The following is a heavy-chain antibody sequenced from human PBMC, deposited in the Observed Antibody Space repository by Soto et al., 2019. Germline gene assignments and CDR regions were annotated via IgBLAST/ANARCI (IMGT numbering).Heavy chain of an antibody. CDR3: AKADRIITMIVVVINYFDY. V-gene: IGHV3-23*01. D-gene: IGHD3-22*01. J-gene: IGHJ4*02. CDR2: ISGSGGST. Sequence: EVQLLESGGGLVQPGGSLRLSCAASGFTFSSYVMSWVRQAPGKGLEWVSAISGSGGSTYYADSVKGRFTISRDNSKNTLYLQMNSLRAEDTAVYYCAKADRIITMIVVVINYFDYWGQGTLVTVSS. CDR1: GFTFSSYV.